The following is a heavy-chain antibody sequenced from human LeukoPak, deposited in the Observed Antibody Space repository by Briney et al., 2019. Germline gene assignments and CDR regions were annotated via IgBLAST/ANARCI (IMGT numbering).Heavy chain of an antibody. CDR2: VFHGGSA. J-gene: IGHJ4*02. V-gene: IGHV4-38-2*02. Sequence: SETLSLTCTVSGYSISSGYYWGWIRQPPGKGLEWVGSVFHGGSAYYNPSLKSRVTISIYMSNNQFSLKLSSVTAADTALYFCARGEAVYSYGPLYYFDYWGQGTLVTVSS. D-gene: IGHD5-18*01. CDR3: ARGEAVYSYGPLYYFDY. CDR1: GYSISSGYY.